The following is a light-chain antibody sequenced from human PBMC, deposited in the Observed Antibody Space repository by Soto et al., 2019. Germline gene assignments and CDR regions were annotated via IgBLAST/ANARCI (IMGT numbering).Light chain of an antibody. CDR2: KVS. CDR1: QSLVYSDGDTY. V-gene: IGKV2-30*01. CDR3: MQGTHWPPS. Sequence: DVVMTQSPLSLPVTLGQPASISCRSSQSLVYSDGDTYLHWFQQRPGQSPRRLIYKVSNRDSGVPDRFSGSGSGTDFTLKISRVEAEYVGVYYCMQGTHWPPSFGQGTKVQI. J-gene: IGKJ1*01.